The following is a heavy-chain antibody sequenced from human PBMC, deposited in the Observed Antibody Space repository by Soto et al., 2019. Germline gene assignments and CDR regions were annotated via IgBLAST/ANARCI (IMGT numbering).Heavy chain of an antibody. Sequence: QVQLQESGPGLVKPSQTLSLTCTVSGGSISSGGYYWSWIRQHPGKGLEWIGYIYYSGSTYYNPSIKSRVNRSVDTSKNQFSLKLSSVTAADTAVYYCAGIYSGSPGGTLRYWGQGTLVTVSS. CDR2: IYYSGST. CDR1: GGSISSGGYY. D-gene: IGHD1-26*01. V-gene: IGHV4-31*03. J-gene: IGHJ4*02. CDR3: AGIYSGSPGGTLRY.